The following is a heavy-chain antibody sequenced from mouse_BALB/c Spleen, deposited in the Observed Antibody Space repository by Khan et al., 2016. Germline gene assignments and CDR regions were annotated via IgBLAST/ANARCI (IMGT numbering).Heavy chain of an antibody. CDR3: VPYYGNRYYAMDY. D-gene: IGHD2-10*01. Sequence: VQLQQPGPELVKPGASVKISCKASGYSFTGYFMNWVKQSHGKSLEWIGRINPYNGATFYNQKFKGKATLTVDKSSSTAHMELLILTSEDSAVYYCVPYYGNRYYAMDYWGQGTSVTVSS. CDR1: GYSFTGYF. J-gene: IGHJ4*01. CDR2: INPYNGAT. V-gene: IGHV1-37*01.